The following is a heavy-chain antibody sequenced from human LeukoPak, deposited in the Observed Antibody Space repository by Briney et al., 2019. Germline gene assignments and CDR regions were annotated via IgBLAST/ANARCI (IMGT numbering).Heavy chain of an antibody. CDR2: ISSSGSTI. CDR3: ARAHKIRAWEVYMDV. D-gene: IGHD1-26*01. V-gene: IGHV3-48*03. Sequence: GGSLRLSCAASGFTFSSYEMNWVRQAPGKGLEWVSYISSSGSTIYYADSVKGRFTISRDNAKNSLYLQMNSLRAEDTAVYYCARAHKIRAWEVYMDVWGKGTTVTVSS. J-gene: IGHJ6*03. CDR1: GFTFSSYE.